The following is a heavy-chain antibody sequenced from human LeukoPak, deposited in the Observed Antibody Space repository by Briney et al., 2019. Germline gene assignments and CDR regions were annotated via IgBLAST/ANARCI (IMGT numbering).Heavy chain of an antibody. J-gene: IGHJ4*02. CDR2: INGSGGST. V-gene: IGHV3-23*01. CDR3: AKDRDIWQWLPNFDY. Sequence: VQPGGSLRLSCAASGFTFSSYAMSWVRQAPGKGLEWVSAINGSGGSTYYADSVKGRFTISRDNSKNTLYLQMNSLRAEDTAVYYCAKDRDIWQWLPNFDYWGQGTLVTVSS. D-gene: IGHD6-19*01. CDR1: GFTFSSYA.